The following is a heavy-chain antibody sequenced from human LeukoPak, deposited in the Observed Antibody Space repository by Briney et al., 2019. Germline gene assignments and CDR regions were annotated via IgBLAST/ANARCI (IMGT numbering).Heavy chain of an antibody. CDR2: IHYSGTT. D-gene: IGHD4-17*01. CDR1: GASISNSDYY. V-gene: IGHV4-39*07. J-gene: IGHJ4*02. CDR3: ARFEGGPPLTVTQNY. Sequence: SSETLSLTRTVSGASISNSDYYWVWIRQPPGQRLEWIGSIHYSGTTYYKPSLESRVTISIDTSKSHFSLKVTSVTAADTAVYYCARFEGGPPLTVTQNYWGQGTLVTVSS.